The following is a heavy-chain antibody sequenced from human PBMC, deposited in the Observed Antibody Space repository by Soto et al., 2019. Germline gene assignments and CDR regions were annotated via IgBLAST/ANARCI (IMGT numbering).Heavy chain of an antibody. CDR2: ISYDGSNK. V-gene: IGHV3-30*03. CDR1: GFTVSNYW. CDR3: ARGHGTYYYDSSGYRDALDI. Sequence: GGSLRLSCAASGFTVSNYWMSWVRQAPGKGLEWVAVISYDGSNKYYADSVKGRFTISRDNAKNSLYLQMNSLRAEDTALYYCARGHGTYYYDSSGYRDALDIWGQGTMVTVSS. D-gene: IGHD3-22*01. J-gene: IGHJ3*02.